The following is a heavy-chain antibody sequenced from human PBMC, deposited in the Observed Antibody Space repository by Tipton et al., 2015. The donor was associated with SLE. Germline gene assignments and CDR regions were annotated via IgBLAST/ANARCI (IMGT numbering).Heavy chain of an antibody. CDR3: ARGYFYYYYAMDV. CDR1: GSSITAYY. J-gene: IGHJ6*02. Sequence: LRLSCTVSGSSITAYYWTWIRQPPGKGLEWIGYVYYSGTTNYNPSLKSRVTISVDTSKNQFSLRLSSVTAADTAVYYCARGYFYYYYAMDVWGQGTTVTVS. CDR2: VYYSGTT. V-gene: IGHV4-59*01.